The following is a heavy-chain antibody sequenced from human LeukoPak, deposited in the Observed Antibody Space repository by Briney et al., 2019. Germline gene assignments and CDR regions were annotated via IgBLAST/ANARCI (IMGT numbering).Heavy chain of an antibody. CDR2: ISWSSATI. CDR1: GFTFDNYA. D-gene: IGHD3-10*01. CDR3: ARDVRAGNFDY. V-gene: IGHV3-9*01. J-gene: IGHJ4*02. Sequence: GGSLRLSCAASGFTFDNYAMHWVRQAPGKGLEWVSGISWSSATIGYADSVRGRFTISRDNAKNSLYVQMNSLRAEDTAVYYCARDVRAGNFDYWGQGTLVTVSS.